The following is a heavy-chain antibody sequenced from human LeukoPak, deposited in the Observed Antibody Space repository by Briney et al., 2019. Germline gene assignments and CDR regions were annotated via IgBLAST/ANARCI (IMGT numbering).Heavy chain of an antibody. CDR3: ARGVGPTRTAMAGGGGY. V-gene: IGHV1-2*06. Sequence: GASVKVSCKASGYTFTGYYMHWVRQAPGQGLEWMGRINPNSGGTNYAQKFQGRVTMTRDTSISTAYMELSRLRSDDTAVYYCARGVGPTRTAMAGGGGYWGQGTLVTVSS. D-gene: IGHD5-18*01. CDR2: INPNSGGT. J-gene: IGHJ4*02. CDR1: GYTFTGYY.